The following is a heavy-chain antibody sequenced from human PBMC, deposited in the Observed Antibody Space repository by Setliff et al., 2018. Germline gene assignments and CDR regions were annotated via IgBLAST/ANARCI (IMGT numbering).Heavy chain of an antibody. J-gene: IGHJ3*02. CDR1: GFTVSSNY. CDR2: IYSGGST. CDR3: ARIRWAPFHDAFDI. Sequence: GGSLRLSCAASGFTVSSNYMSWVRQAPGKGLEWVSVIYSGGSTYYADSVKGRFTISRDNAKNTLYLQMNSLRAEDTAVYYCARIRWAPFHDAFDIWGQGTMVTVSS. D-gene: IGHD3-16*01. V-gene: IGHV3-66*01.